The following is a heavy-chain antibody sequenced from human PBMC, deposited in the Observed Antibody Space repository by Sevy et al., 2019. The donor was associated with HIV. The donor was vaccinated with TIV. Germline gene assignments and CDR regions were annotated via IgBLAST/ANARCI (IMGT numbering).Heavy chain of an antibody. V-gene: IGHV3-7*01. CDR2: INQDGGQK. J-gene: IGHJ3*01. Sequence: GGSLRLSCVASGSSFGIHWMSWVRQAPGKGLEWVAKINQDGGQKYYVDSVKGRFTISRDNAKSSLYLQMNSLRVEDTALYYCARDPFLVPRVAFDVWGQGTMVTDSS. CDR3: ARDPFLVPRVAFDV. D-gene: IGHD3-10*01. CDR1: GSSFGIHW.